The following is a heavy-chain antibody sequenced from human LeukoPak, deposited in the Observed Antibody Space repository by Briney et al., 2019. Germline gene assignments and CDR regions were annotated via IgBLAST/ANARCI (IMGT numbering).Heavy chain of an antibody. CDR2: IYYSGST. D-gene: IGHD6-6*01. CDR1: GVSISSSSYY. CDR3: ARHDEYSSPGYYGMDV. J-gene: IGHJ6*02. Sequence: SETLSLTCTVSGVSISSSSYYWGWIRQPPGKGLEWIGSIYYSGSTYYNPSLKSRVTISVDTSKNQFSLKLSSVTAADTAVYYCARHDEYSSPGYYGMDVWGQGTTVTVSS. V-gene: IGHV4-39*01.